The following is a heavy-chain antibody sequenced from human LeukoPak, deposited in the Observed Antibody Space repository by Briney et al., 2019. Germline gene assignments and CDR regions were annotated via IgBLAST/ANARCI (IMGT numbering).Heavy chain of an antibody. J-gene: IGHJ4*02. CDR2: ISYDGSNK. V-gene: IGHV3-30*18. CDR3: AKGRNLGDLSLDY. D-gene: IGHD3-16*02. Sequence: PGRSLRLSCAASGFTFNSYGMHWVRQAPGKGLEWVAVISYDGSNKYYADSVKGRFTISRDNSNNTLYLQMNSLRAEDTAVYYCAKGRNLGDLSLDYWGQGTLVTVSS. CDR1: GFTFNSYG.